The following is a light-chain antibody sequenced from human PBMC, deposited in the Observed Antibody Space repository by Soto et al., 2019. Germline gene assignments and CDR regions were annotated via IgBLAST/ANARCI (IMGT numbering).Light chain of an antibody. V-gene: IGKV3-11*01. J-gene: IGKJ4*01. CDR1: QSVSSY. CDR3: QQRSNSLT. CDR2: DAS. Sequence: EIVLTQSPATLSLSPGERATLSCRASQSVSSYLAWYQQKPGQAPRLLIYDASNRATGIPARFSGSGSGTDFTLTISSREPEDWAEYDCQQRSNSLTVGGGTKVEIK.